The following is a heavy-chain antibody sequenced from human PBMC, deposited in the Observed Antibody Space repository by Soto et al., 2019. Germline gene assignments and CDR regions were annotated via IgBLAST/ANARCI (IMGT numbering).Heavy chain of an antibody. CDR3: AVRDGYNCNIDY. D-gene: IGHD5-12*01. CDR1: GGSISSSSYY. J-gene: IGHJ4*02. V-gene: IGHV4-39*01. Sequence: SETLSLTCTVFGGSISSSSYYWGWIRQPPGKGLEWIGSIYYSGSTYYNPSLKSRVTISVDTSKNQFSLKLSSVTAADTAVYYCAVRDGYNCNIDYWGQGTLVTVSS. CDR2: IYYSGST.